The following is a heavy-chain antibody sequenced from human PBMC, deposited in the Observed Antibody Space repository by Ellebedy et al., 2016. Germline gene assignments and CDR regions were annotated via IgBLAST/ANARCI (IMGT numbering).Heavy chain of an antibody. Sequence: SETLSLTXTVSGGSISSYYWSWIRQPPGKGLEWIGYIYYSGSTNYNPSLKSRVTISIDTSKNQFSLKLSSVTAADTAVYYCARGRKSEHYYYYYMDVWGKGTTVTVSS. D-gene: IGHD1-26*01. CDR3: ARGRKSEHYYYYYMDV. CDR2: IYYSGST. J-gene: IGHJ6*03. CDR1: GGSISSYY. V-gene: IGHV4-59*01.